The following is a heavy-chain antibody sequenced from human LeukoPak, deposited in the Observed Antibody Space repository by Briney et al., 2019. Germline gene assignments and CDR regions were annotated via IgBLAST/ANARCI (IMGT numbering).Heavy chain of an antibody. CDR1: GYTFTSYY. CDR2: INPSGGST. CDR3: ARAVVPAAIHARNDFWSGKGYFDY. D-gene: IGHD2-2*01. J-gene: IGHJ4*02. V-gene: IGHV1-46*01. Sequence: ASVKVSCKASGYTFTSYYMHWVRQAPGQGLEWMGIINPSGGSTSYAQKFQGRVTMTRDTSTSTVYMELSSLGSEDTAVYYCARAVVPAAIHARNDFWSGKGYFDYWGQGTLVTVSS.